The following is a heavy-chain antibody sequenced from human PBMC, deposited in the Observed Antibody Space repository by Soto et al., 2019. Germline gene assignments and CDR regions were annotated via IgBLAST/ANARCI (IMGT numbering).Heavy chain of an antibody. J-gene: IGHJ6*01. CDR1: GGSVSSGSYY. D-gene: IGHD3-3*01. CDR3: ARESGYDFWSGYNKGGGYYYYGMDV. CDR2: IYYSGST. V-gene: IGHV4-61*01. Sequence: QVQLQESGPGLVKPSETLSLTCTVSGGSVSSGSYYWSWIRQPPGKGLEWIGYIYYSGSTNYNPSLTCRDTISGDTSKNQFSLKLSSVTGADTGVYYCARESGYDFWSGYNKGGGYYYYGMDVWGRGTTVTVSS.